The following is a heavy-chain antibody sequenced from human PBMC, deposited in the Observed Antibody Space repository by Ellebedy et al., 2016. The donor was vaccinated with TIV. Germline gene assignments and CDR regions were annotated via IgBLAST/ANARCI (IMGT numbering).Heavy chain of an antibody. V-gene: IGHV1-69*13. Sequence: AASVNVSCKASGGTFSRYAISWVRQAPGQGLEWMGGIIPIFGTAKYAQKFQGRVTITADESTSTGYMELSSLRSEDTAVYYCATDRAPDGRNWCFDLWGRGTLVTVSS. CDR2: IIPIFGTA. D-gene: IGHD5-24*01. CDR3: ATDRAPDGRNWCFDL. J-gene: IGHJ2*01. CDR1: GGTFSRYA.